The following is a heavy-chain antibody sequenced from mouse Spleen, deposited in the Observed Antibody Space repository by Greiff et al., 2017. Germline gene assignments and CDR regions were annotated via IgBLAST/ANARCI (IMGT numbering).Heavy chain of an antibody. CDR3: AIDKNYMYDVFAH. CDR2: ISDGGSYT. CDR1: GFTFSDYY. D-gene: IGHD2-14*01. J-gene: IGHJ3*01. V-gene: IGHV5-4*02. Sequence: EVKLEESGGGLVKPGGSLKLSCAASGFTFSDYYMYWVRQTPEKRLEWVATISDGGSYTYYPDSVKGRFTISRDNAKNNLYLQMSSLKSEDTAMCYCAIDKNYMYDVFAHWGQRTLVTVSA.